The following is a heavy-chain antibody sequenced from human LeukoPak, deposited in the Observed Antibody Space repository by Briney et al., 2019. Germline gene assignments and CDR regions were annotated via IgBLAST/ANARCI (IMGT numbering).Heavy chain of an antibody. Sequence: GGSLRLSCAASGFTFSSYWMSWVRQAPGKGLEWVANIRQDGSEKYYVDSVKGRFTISRDNAKNSLYLQMNSLRAEDTAVYYCARVRRRIAAAGTEVEDAFDIWGQGTMVTVSS. D-gene: IGHD6-13*01. V-gene: IGHV3-7*01. CDR1: GFTFSSYW. J-gene: IGHJ3*02. CDR2: IRQDGSEK. CDR3: ARVRRRIAAAGTEVEDAFDI.